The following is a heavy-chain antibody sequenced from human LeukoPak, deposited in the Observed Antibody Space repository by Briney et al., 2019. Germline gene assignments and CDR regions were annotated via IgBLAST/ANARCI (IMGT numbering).Heavy chain of an antibody. CDR3: ANDRGYSNNVIFHY. CDR2: INWNGRAV. J-gene: IGHJ4*02. V-gene: IGHV3-9*01. CDR1: GFTFTDYS. D-gene: IGHD5-12*01. Sequence: GGSLRLSCAASGFTFTDYSMHWVRQVPGKGLEWVSTINWNGRAVGYADSVRGRFTISRDNAKNSVFLQMNSLRGEDTAFYYCANDRGYSNNVIFHYWGPGTLVTVSS.